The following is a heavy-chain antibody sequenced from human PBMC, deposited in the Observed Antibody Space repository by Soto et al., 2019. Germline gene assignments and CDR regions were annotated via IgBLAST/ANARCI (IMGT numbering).Heavy chain of an antibody. CDR3: ARGDCVGGTCYPVAGSLYYYIDV. V-gene: IGHV3-74*02. J-gene: IGHJ6*03. CDR1: GFTFSNYW. CDR2: INSDGSVS. Sequence: EVQLVESGGGLVQPGGSLRLSCAASGFTFSNYWMYWVRQAPGKGLEWVARINSDGSVSIYAESVKVRLTISRDKGKKALYRPMDSLRAEETAVYYCARGDCVGGTCYPVAGSLYYYIDVWGKGTKVTVFS. D-gene: IGHD2-15*01.